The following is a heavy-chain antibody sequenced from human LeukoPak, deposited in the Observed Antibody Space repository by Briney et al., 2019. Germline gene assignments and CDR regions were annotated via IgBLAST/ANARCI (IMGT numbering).Heavy chain of an antibody. D-gene: IGHD4-23*01. Sequence: GGSLRLSCAASGFIFSGYAMSWVRQAPGKGLEWVSTISGSGGSTYYADSVKGRFTISRDNSKNTVYLQMNSLRAEDTAVYYCARDRFGGMDVWGKGTSVTVSS. V-gene: IGHV3-23*01. CDR2: ISGSGGST. J-gene: IGHJ6*04. CDR3: ARDRFGGMDV. CDR1: GFIFSGYA.